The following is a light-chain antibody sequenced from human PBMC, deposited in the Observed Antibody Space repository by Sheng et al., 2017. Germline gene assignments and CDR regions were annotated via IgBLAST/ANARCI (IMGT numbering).Light chain of an antibody. CDR1: NSDVGTYNL. CDR3: ASWNDSPDGPIWV. J-gene: IGLJ3*02. CDR2: QGT. Sequence: QSALTQPASVSGSPGQSITISCTGTNSDVGTYNLDSWYQHHAGKAPKLIIYQGTKRPSGVPDRISGSKSGTSASLAISGLQSEDEADYHCASWNDSPDGPIWVFGGGTKLTVL. V-gene: IGLV2-14*02.